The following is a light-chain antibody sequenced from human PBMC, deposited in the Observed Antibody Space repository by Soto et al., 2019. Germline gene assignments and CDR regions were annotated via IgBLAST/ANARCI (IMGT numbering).Light chain of an antibody. J-gene: IGKJ2*01. Sequence: IVLTQSPATLSVSPGERVTLSCRASQSVSSLLAWYQQKPRQAPTFLMYDTSTRATGIPARFSGSGSGTDFTLTISSLQSEDLAIYYCQQYHIWPYTFGQGTKLEIK. CDR2: DTS. CDR3: QQYHIWPYT. CDR1: QSVSSL. V-gene: IGKV3-15*01.